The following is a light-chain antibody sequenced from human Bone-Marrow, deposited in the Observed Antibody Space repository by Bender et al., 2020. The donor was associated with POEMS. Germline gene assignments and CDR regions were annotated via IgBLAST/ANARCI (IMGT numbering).Light chain of an antibody. CDR2: GNS. CDR1: SSNIGAGYD. V-gene: IGLV1-40*01. CDR3: QSYDSSLSSWV. J-gene: IGLJ3*02. Sequence: QSVLTQPPSVSAAPGQKVTISCTGSSSNIGAGYDVHWYQQLPGTAPKLLIQGNSNRPSGVPDRFSGSKSGTSASLAINGLQAEDEADYYCQSYDSSLSSWVFGGGTKLTVL.